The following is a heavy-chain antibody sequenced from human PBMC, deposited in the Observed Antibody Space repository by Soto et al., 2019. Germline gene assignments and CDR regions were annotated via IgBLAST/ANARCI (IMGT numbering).Heavy chain of an antibody. CDR2: ISYEGSIQ. V-gene: IGHV3-30*03. D-gene: IGHD3-16*02. CDR3: ARTKVTFGGVIVPIDY. J-gene: IGHJ4*02. CDR1: GFTFSTYG. Sequence: QVQLVESGGGVVQPGRSLRLSCEVSGFTFSTYGMHWVRQAPGKGLEWVAVISYEGSIQFYADSVKDRFTISRDNSKNTVYLKMNRLRPEDTAVYYCARTKVTFGGVIVPIDYWGQGSLVSVSS.